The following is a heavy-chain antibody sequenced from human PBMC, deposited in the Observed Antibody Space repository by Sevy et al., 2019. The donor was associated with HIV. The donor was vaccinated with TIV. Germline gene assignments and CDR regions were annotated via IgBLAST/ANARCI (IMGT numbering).Heavy chain of an antibody. CDR2: IYYSGST. CDR3: ARQVAARNMITFGGVIVPWSRGTYLSDS. Sequence: SETLSLTCTVSGGSIGSSTYYWGWIRQPPGKGLEWIGNIYYSGSTYYNPSLRSRVTISVDTSNNQFSLRLSSVTAADPAVYFCARQVAARNMITFGGVIVPWSRGTYLSDSWGQGTPVTVSS. D-gene: IGHD3-16*02. V-gene: IGHV4-39*01. J-gene: IGHJ4*02. CDR1: GGSIGSSTYY.